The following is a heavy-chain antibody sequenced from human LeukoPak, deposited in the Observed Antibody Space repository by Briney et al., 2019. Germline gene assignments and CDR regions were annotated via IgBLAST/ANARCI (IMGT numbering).Heavy chain of an antibody. CDR3: ARESGVGATIDY. CDR1: GGSISSYY. J-gene: IGHJ4*02. D-gene: IGHD1-26*01. V-gene: IGHV4-59*01. CDR2: IYYSGST. Sequence: ASETLSLTCTVSGGSISSYYWSWIRQPPGKGLEWIGYIYYSGSTNYNPSLKSRVTISVDTSKNQFSLKLSSVTAADTAVYYCARESGVGATIDYWGQGTLVTVSS.